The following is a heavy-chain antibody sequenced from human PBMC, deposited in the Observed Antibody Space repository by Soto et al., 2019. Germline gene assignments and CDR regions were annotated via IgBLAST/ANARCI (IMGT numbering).Heavy chain of an antibody. J-gene: IGHJ4*02. CDR2: IYYSGST. CDR3: ARLRATDYGDYTFDY. V-gene: IGHV4-59*08. Sequence: QVQLQESGPGLVKPSETLSLTCTVSGGSISSYYWSWIRQPPGKGLEWIGYIYYSGSTNYNPSLESRVTISVDTSKNQFSLKLSSVTAADTAVYYCARLRATDYGDYTFDYWGQGTLVTVSS. CDR1: GGSISSYY. D-gene: IGHD4-17*01.